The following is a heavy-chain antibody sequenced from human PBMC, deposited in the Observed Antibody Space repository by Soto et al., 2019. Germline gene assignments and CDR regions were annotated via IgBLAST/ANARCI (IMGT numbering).Heavy chain of an antibody. CDR3: ARDSSSGDYYYYYMDV. CDR1: GFTVSSNY. D-gene: IGHD6-6*01. J-gene: IGHJ6*03. V-gene: IGHV3-66*01. Sequence: VGSLRLSCAASGFTVSSNYMSWVRQAPGKGLEWVSVIYSGGSTYYADSVKGRFTISRDNSKNTLYLQMNSLRAEDTAVYYCARDSSSGDYYYYYMDVWGKGTTVTVSS. CDR2: IYSGGST.